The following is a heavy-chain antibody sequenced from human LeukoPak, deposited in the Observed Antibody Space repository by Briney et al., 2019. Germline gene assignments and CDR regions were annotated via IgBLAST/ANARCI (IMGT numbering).Heavy chain of an antibody. CDR3: ARVPLRLIVATIYYFDY. D-gene: IGHD5-12*01. Sequence: GGSLRPSCSASGFTFSRYVMMWVRQAPGKGLEWVSCISSSSSFMYYTDSVKGRFTISRDNAKNSLYLQMNSLRAEDTAVYYCARVPLRLIVATIYYFDYWGQGTLVTVSS. CDR2: ISSSSSFM. V-gene: IGHV3-21*01. J-gene: IGHJ4*02. CDR1: GFTFSRYV.